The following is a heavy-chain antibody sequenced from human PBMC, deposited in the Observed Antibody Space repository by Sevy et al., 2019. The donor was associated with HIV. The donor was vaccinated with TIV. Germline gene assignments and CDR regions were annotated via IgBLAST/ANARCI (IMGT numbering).Heavy chain of an antibody. J-gene: IGHJ4*02. CDR2: ISSSSSYI. Sequence: GGSLRLSCAASGFTFSSYSMNWVRQAPGKGLEWVSSISSSSSYIYYADSVKGRFTISRDNAKNSLYLQINSLRAEDTAVYYCARAANVDTAMVYYFDYWGQGTLVTVSS. D-gene: IGHD5-18*01. CDR1: GFTFSSYS. V-gene: IGHV3-21*01. CDR3: ARAANVDTAMVYYFDY.